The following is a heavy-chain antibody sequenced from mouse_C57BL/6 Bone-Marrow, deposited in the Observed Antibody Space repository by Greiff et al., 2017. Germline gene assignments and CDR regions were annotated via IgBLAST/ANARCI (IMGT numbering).Heavy chain of an antibody. D-gene: IGHD4-1*01. Sequence: VQLQQSGTGLARPGASVKISCTTSGFTFTSYWMHWVKQTPGQGLEWIGAIYPGNSDTSYNQKFKGKGKLTAVTSASTTSMELSGLTNEDAAVYYFTKDWAFDYWGQGTTLTVAS. V-gene: IGHV1-5*01. CDR3: TKDWAFDY. CDR2: IYPGNSDT. CDR1: GFTFTSYW. J-gene: IGHJ2*01.